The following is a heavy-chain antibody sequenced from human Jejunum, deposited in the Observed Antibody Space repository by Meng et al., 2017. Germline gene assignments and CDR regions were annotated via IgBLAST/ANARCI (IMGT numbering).Heavy chain of an antibody. CDR2: VFHSGTS. CDR3: ASRPVGIRTYYFDC. Sequence: LWASGPGLVKHSGTLSLTCGVSVGSMTSPKWWSWVRQTPGKGLEWIGEVFHSGTSNYNPSLMSRLTMSVDKSKNQFSLNLTSVTAADTAVYYCASRPVGIRTYYFDCWGQGTLVTVSS. V-gene: IGHV4-4*02. D-gene: IGHD2-21*01. J-gene: IGHJ4*02. CDR1: VGSMTSPKW.